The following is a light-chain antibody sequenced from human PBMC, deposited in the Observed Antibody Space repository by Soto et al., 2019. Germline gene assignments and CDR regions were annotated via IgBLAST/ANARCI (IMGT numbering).Light chain of an antibody. CDR2: GAS. Sequence: EIVLTQSPGTLSLSPGEGATLSCRASQSVTGSYLAWYQQKPGQAPRLLIYGASTRATGIPDRFSGSGSGTDFTLTISRPEPEDFAVYCCQQYGSSPPTFGQGTK. CDR3: QQYGSSPPT. CDR1: QSVTGSY. V-gene: IGKV3-20*01. J-gene: IGKJ1*01.